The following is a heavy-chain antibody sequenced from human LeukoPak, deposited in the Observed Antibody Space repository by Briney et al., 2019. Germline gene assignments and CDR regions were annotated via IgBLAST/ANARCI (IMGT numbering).Heavy chain of an antibody. D-gene: IGHD2-2*01. J-gene: IGHJ5*02. CDR1: GYSFASFW. CDR2: IYPADSDT. CDR3: ARQSAAAQYTNWFDP. V-gene: IGHV5-51*07. Sequence: GESLKISCKGSGYSFASFWIGWVHQMPGKGLEWMGVIYPADSDTRYSPSFQGQDTISADKSTSTAYLQWSTLKASDTAIYYCARQSAAAQYTNWFDPWGQGTLVTVSS.